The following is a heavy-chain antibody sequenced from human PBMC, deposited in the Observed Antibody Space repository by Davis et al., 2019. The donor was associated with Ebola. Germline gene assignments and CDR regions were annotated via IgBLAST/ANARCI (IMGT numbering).Heavy chain of an antibody. Sequence: GESLKISCKGSGYSFTGYWIGWVRQMPGEGLEWMGIIYPGDSDTRYSPSFQGQVTISADKSISTAYLQWSSLKASDTAMYYCARLGRYCSSTSCYRWLGWFDPWGQGTLVTVSS. CDR1: GYSFTGYW. CDR2: IYPGDSDT. D-gene: IGHD2-2*02. V-gene: IGHV5-51*01. J-gene: IGHJ5*02. CDR3: ARLGRYCSSTSCYRWLGWFDP.